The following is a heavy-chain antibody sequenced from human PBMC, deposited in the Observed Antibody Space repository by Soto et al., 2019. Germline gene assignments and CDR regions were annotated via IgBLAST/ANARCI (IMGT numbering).Heavy chain of an antibody. CDR3: ARTPGT. Sequence: SEAPRLPRTVSGGSPSRGGFYWSWIRQHPGKGLEWIGYIYYSGSTYYNPSLKSRVTISVDTSKNQFSLKLSSVTAADTAVYYCARTPGTWGQGTLVTVSS. D-gene: IGHD2-15*01. V-gene: IGHV4-31*02. J-gene: IGHJ5*02. CDR1: GGSPSRGGFY. CDR2: IYYSGST.